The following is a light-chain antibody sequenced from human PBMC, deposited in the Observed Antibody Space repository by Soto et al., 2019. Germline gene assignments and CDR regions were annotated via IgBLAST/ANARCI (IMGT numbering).Light chain of an antibody. CDR1: QSISGN. CDR2: GAT. V-gene: IGKV3-15*01. Sequence: EIVMTQSPATLSVSPGDRATISCRASQSISGNLAWYQQKPGQGPRLLIHGATTRATGIPARFSGSGSGTEFTLTISSLQSEDFAVYYCQQYNNWPRTFGQGTKVDIK. J-gene: IGKJ1*01. CDR3: QQYNNWPRT.